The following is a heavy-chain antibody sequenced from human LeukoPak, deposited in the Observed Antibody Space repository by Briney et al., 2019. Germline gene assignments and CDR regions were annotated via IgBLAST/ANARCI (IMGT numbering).Heavy chain of an antibody. CDR2: IGGGGDST. D-gene: IGHD3-10*02. V-gene: IGHV3-23*01. CDR1: GFTFNSYA. CDR3: AKDVRGYNRPIDH. J-gene: IGHJ4*02. Sequence: GRSLRLSCAASGFTFNSYAMNWGRQAPGEGLEWDSVIGGGGDSTYYADSVKGRFTISRDNSKNTLYLQMNSLRAEDTAIYYCAKDVRGYNRPIDHWGQGTLVTVSS.